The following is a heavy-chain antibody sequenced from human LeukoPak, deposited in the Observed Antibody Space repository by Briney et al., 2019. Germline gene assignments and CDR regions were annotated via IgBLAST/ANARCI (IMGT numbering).Heavy chain of an antibody. V-gene: IGHV3-74*01. CDR1: GFTFSNYW. CDR3: VRSLRSADF. CDR2: ISTDGSQT. Sequence: PGRSLRLSCAASGFTFSNYWMHWVRQPPGKGLMWVSQISTDGSQTFYADSVEGRFTISRDNAQNTLFLQMDSLRPEDTAVYYCVRSLRSADFWGQGALVTVSS. J-gene: IGHJ4*02.